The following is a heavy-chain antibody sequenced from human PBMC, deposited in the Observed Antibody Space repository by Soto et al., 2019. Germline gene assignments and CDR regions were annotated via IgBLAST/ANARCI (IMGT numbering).Heavy chain of an antibody. CDR3: AREDIPGSRSFDY. V-gene: IGHV3-48*02. CDR1: GFTFSGYS. D-gene: IGHD2-2*01. Sequence: LRLSCAASGFTFSGYSMNWVRQAPGKGLEWVSYISSLSSPRYYAESVEGRFIISRDNAKNSLYLQMNSLRDEDTAVYFGAREDIPGSRSFDYRGQGAMVTVSS. J-gene: IGHJ4*02. CDR2: ISSLSSPR.